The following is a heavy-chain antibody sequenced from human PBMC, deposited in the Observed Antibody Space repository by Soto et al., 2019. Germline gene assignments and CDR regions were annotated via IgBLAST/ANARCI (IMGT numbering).Heavy chain of an antibody. J-gene: IGHJ4*02. Sequence: GESLKISCKGAGYSFTSYWIGWVRQMPGKGLERMWTIYPGDSETTYSPSFQGQVTISADKSIRAAHLQWTILKASDTAMYYCARLDSSGYHWVDCWGQGTLVTVS. CDR3: ARLDSSGYHWVDC. CDR2: IYPGDSET. V-gene: IGHV5-51*01. D-gene: IGHD3-22*01. CDR1: GYSFTSYW.